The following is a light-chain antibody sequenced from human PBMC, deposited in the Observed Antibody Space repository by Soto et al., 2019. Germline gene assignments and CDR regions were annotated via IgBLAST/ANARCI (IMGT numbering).Light chain of an antibody. CDR1: SGYSNHK. J-gene: IGLJ3*02. CDR3: GADHDSCEQLRVRV. Sequence: QPVLTQPPSASASLGASVTLTCTLSSGYSNHKVDWNQLRPGKGPRFVMRVGAGGTVGCKGEGIPDRFSVLGSGLNRDLTIKKVQGEDESDYRCGADHDSCEQLRVRVFGGGTKLTVL. V-gene: IGLV9-49*01. CDR2: VGAGGTVG.